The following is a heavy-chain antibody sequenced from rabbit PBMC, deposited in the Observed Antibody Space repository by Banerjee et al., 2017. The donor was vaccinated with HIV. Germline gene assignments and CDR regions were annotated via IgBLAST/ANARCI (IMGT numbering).Heavy chain of an antibody. J-gene: IGHJ3*01. D-gene: IGHD4-1*01. CDR2: IDTSSVNT. CDR1: GFDFSSSYY. V-gene: IGHV1S40*01. CDR3: ARDLTNVIGWNFGW. Sequence: QSLEESGGDLVKPGASLTLTCKASGFDFSSSYYMCWVRQAPGKGLELIACIDTSSVNTADATWASGRFTFSKTSSTTVTLQMTSLTDADTATYFCARDLTNVIGWNFGWWGQGTLVTVS.